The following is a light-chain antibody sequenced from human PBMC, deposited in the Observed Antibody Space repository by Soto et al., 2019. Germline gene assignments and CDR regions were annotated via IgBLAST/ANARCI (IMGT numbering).Light chain of an antibody. CDR2: DVS. J-gene: IGKJ1*01. Sequence: EIVLTQSPGTLSLSSGERATLSCRSSQSVSSNYLAWYQQKPDQAPRLVIYDVSGRATGIPDRFSGSGSGTDFTLTISRLEPEDFAVYYYQQYGSSPTFGQGTKVEIK. CDR3: QQYGSSPT. V-gene: IGKV3-20*01. CDR1: QSVSSNY.